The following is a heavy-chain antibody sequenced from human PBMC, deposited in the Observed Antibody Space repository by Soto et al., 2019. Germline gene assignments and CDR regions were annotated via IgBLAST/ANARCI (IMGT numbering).Heavy chain of an antibody. CDR2: ISGSGGST. V-gene: IGHV3-23*01. CDR3: AKDSGSYYGSGSYPAPDY. Sequence: ESVGGLVQPGGSLRLSCAASGFTFSSYAMSWVRQAPGKGLEWVSAISGSGGSTYYADSVKGRFTISRDNSKNTLYLQMNSLRAEDTAVYYCAKDSGSYYGSGSYPAPDYWGQGTLVTVSS. CDR1: GFTFSSYA. D-gene: IGHD3-10*01. J-gene: IGHJ4*02.